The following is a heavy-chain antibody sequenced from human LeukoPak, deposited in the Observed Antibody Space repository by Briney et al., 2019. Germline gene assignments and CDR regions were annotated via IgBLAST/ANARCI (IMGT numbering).Heavy chain of an antibody. CDR1: GFNFSTYE. V-gene: IGHV3-48*03. CDR2: ISISGTTT. CDR3: ARDRVSRLTTVTTQPTFDY. J-gene: IGHJ4*02. D-gene: IGHD4-17*01. Sequence: PGGSLRLSCAASGFNFSTYEMNWVRQAPGKGLEWISYISISGTTTYYADSVKGRFSISRDNAKSSLYLRMNNLRADDSGFYFCARDRVSRLTTVTTQPTFDYWGQGALVTVSS.